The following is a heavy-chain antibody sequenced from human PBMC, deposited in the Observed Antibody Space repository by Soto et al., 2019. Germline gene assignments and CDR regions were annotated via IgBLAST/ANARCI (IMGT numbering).Heavy chain of an antibody. CDR2: ISYDGSNK. Sequence: GESLKISCAASGFTFSSYGMHWVRQAPGKGLEWVAVISYDGSNKYYADSVKGRFTISRDNSKNTLYLQMDSLRAEDTAVYYCAKKISRGYSYGIDYWGQGTLVTVSS. V-gene: IGHV3-30*18. CDR1: GFTFSSYG. D-gene: IGHD5-18*01. J-gene: IGHJ4*02. CDR3: AKKISRGYSYGIDY.